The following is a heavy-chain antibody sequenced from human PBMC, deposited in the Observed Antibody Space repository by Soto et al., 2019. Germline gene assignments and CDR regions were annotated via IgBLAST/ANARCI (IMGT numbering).Heavy chain of an antibody. CDR1: GGASSGFY. V-gene: IGHV4-34*01. D-gene: IGHD2-21*02. J-gene: IGHJ6*02. Sequence: PSETLSLTCAVSGGASSGFYSTWIRQPPGEGLEWIREINHSGTTNFNPSLRSRLPISLDSSKKHFSLTLTSLTAADAAVYYCARADRTLVTSYGLEIWGQGTTVTVSS. CDR3: ARADRTLVTSYGLEI. CDR2: INHSGTT.